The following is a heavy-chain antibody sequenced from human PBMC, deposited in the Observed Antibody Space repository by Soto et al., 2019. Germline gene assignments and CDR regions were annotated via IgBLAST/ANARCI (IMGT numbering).Heavy chain of an antibody. CDR2: ISGSGGST. Sequence: PGGSLRLSCAASGFTFSSYAMSWVRQAPGKGLEWVSAISGSGGSTYYADSVKGRFTISRDNSKNTLYLQMNSLRAEDTAVYYCAKDTSDFWSGYLGSAVDYWGQGTLVTVSS. V-gene: IGHV3-23*01. CDR1: GFTFSSYA. J-gene: IGHJ4*02. CDR3: AKDTSDFWSGYLGSAVDY. D-gene: IGHD3-3*01.